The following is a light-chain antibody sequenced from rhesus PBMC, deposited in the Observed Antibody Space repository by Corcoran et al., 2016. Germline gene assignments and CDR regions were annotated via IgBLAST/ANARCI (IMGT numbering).Light chain of an antibody. CDR2: YAK. CDR3: QQYNSLPS. CDR1: QGISSY. J-gene: IGKJ2*01. Sequence: DIQMTQSPSSLSASVGDRVTITCRASQGISSYLNWYQQKPGKASKLLIYYAKRLESGVPSRFSGRGSGTEFTLTSSSLQPEEFATYYCQQYNSLPSFGQGTKVEIK. V-gene: IGKV1-32*01.